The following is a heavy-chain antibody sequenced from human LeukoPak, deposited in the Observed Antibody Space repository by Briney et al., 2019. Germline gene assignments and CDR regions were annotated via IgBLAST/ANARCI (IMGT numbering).Heavy chain of an antibody. D-gene: IGHD3-10*01. J-gene: IGHJ6*02. V-gene: IGHV4-39*07. CDR2: IYYSGST. CDR3: ARGGHGSGSYYNYINRYYYGMDV. CDR1: GGSISSSSYY. Sequence: PSETLSLTCTVSGGSISSSSYYWGWIRQPPGKGLEWIGSIYYSGSTNYNPSLKSRVTISVDTSKNQFSLKLSSVTAADTAVYYCARGGHGSGSYYNYINRYYYGMDVWGQGTTVTVSS.